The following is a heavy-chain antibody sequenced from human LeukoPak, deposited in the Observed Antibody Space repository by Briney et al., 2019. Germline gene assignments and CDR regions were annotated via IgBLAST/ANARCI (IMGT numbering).Heavy chain of an antibody. CDR2: MSGSGGRP. D-gene: IGHD3-10*01. J-gene: IGHJ3*02. CDR3: AEAGSYDAFDI. Sequence: GGSLTLSCAVSGFLFGCYGMRWVRQAPGKGLEWVAGMSGSGGRPYYADSVKGRFTISRDNFEHTTYLQINGRIAEDTAVYYCAEAGSYDAFDIWGQGIMVTVSS. CDR1: GFLFGCYG. V-gene: IGHV3-23*01.